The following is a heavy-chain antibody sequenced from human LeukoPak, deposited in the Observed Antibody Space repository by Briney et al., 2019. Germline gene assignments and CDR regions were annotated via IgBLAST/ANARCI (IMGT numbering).Heavy chain of an antibody. J-gene: IGHJ6*03. CDR3: ARGQNYDILTASYYYYMDV. Sequence: AAVKVSCKVSGYTLTELSMHWVRQAPVKGLEWMGWINPNSGATNFAQKFQGRVTMARDTSISTAYMELSWLTSHDTAVYYCARGQNYDILTASYYYYMDVWGKGTTVIVSS. D-gene: IGHD3-9*01. V-gene: IGHV1-2*02. CDR1: GYTLTELS. CDR2: INPNSGAT.